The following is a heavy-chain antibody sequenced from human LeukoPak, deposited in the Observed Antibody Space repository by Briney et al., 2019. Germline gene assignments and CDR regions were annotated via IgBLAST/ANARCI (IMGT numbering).Heavy chain of an antibody. CDR2: ISSSSSYI. Sequence: PGGSLRLSCAASGFTFSSYSMNWVRQAPGKGLEWASSISSSSSYIYYADSVKGRFTISRDNAKNSLYLQMNSLRAEDTAVYYCARWGPGYCTNGVCSVDYWGQGTLVTVSS. CDR3: ARWGPGYCTNGVCSVDY. V-gene: IGHV3-21*01. J-gene: IGHJ4*02. CDR1: GFTFSSYS. D-gene: IGHD2-8*01.